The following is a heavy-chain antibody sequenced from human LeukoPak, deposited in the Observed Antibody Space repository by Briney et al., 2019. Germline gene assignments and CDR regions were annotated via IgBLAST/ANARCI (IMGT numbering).Heavy chain of an antibody. CDR3: ARYNYGANLVGDAFDI. Sequence: GEPLKISCKGSGYSFTSYWIGWVRQMPGRGLEWMGINYPGDSQTRYSPSFQGQVTMSADKSTSTAYLQWSSLKASDTAMYYCARYNYGANLVGDAFDIWGQGTMVTVSS. CDR2: NYPGDSQT. D-gene: IGHD4-23*01. J-gene: IGHJ3*02. CDR1: GYSFTSYW. V-gene: IGHV5-51*01.